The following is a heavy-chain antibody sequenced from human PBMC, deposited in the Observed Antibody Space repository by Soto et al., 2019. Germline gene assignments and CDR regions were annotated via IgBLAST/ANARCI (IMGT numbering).Heavy chain of an antibody. V-gene: IGHV4-30-4*02. CDR2: IYYSGST. D-gene: IGHD5-12*01. CDR1: GGSISSGDYY. CDR3: ATRRDGYNSIDY. Sequence: SDTLSLTCTVSGGSISSGDYYWSWIRQPPGKGLEWIGYIYYSGSTYYNPSLKSRVTISVDTSKNQFSLKLSSVTAADTAVYYCATRRDGYNSIDYWGQGTLVTVS. J-gene: IGHJ4*02.